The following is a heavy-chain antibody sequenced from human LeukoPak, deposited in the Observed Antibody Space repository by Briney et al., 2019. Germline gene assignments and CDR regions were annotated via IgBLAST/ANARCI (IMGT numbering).Heavy chain of an antibody. Sequence: PSETLSLTCTVSGGSISSYHWSWIRQTPGKGLEWIGHIYSSGSTNYIPSLKSRVTISVDTSKNQFPLKLSSVTAADTAVYFCARQARYCSGGTCFDSWGQGTLVAVSS. J-gene: IGHJ4*02. V-gene: IGHV4-59*08. CDR1: GGSISSYH. D-gene: IGHD2-8*02. CDR2: IYSSGST. CDR3: ARQARYCSGGTCFDS.